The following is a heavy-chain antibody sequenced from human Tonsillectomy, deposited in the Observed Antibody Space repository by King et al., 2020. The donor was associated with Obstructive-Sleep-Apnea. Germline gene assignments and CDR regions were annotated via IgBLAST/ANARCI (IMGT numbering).Heavy chain of an antibody. CDR3: ARDPTDYDSSGYYEYYFDY. J-gene: IGHJ4*02. V-gene: IGHV1-18*01. CDR2: ISAYNGNT. Sequence: QLVQSGAEVKKPGASVKVSCKASGYTFTSYGISWVRQAPGQGLEWMGWISAYNGNTNYAQKRQGRVTMTTDTSTGPAYMELRSLRSDDTAVYYCARDPTDYDSSGYYEYYFDYWGQGTLVTVSS. D-gene: IGHD3-22*01. CDR1: GYTFTSYG.